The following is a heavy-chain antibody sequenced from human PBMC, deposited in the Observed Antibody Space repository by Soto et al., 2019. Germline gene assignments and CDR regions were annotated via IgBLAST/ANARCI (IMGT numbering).Heavy chain of an antibody. J-gene: IGHJ5*02. Sequence: GGSMRLSCAASGFTFRSFTMYWVRQAPGKGLEWVSTISSNSAYIYYTDALRGRFTISRDNAKNSLHLQMNSLRAEDTAVYYCPRDASRDSSVRGWFVPGGPGTLDTVSS. CDR1: GFTFRSFT. CDR3: PRDASRDSSVRGWFVP. CDR2: ISSNSAYI. D-gene: IGHD6-13*01. V-gene: IGHV3-21*01.